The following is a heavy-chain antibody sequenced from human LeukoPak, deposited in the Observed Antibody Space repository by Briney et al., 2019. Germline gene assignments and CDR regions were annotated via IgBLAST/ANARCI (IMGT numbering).Heavy chain of an antibody. CDR1: GFTFSNYG. V-gene: IGHV3-30*03. Sequence: GGSLRLSCAASGFTFSNYGMHWVRQAPGKGLEWVAVISYDGSNKYYADSVKGRFTISRDNSKNTLYLQMNSLRAEDTAVYYCAVVVTAPYYFDYWGQGTLVTVSS. J-gene: IGHJ4*02. D-gene: IGHD2-21*02. CDR3: AVVVTAPYYFDY. CDR2: ISYDGSNK.